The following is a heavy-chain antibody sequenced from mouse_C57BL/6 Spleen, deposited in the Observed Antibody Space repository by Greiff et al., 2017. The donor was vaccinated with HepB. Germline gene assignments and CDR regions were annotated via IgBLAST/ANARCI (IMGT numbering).Heavy chain of an antibody. CDR2: IDPETGGT. Sequence: VQLQESGAELVRPGASVTLSCKASGYTFTDYEMHWVKQTPVHGLEWIGAIDPETGGTAYNQKFKGKAILTADKSSSTAYMELRSLTSEDSAVYYCTRSLFAYWGQGTLVTVSA. V-gene: IGHV1-15*01. J-gene: IGHJ3*01. CDR3: TRSLFAY. CDR1: GYTFTDYE.